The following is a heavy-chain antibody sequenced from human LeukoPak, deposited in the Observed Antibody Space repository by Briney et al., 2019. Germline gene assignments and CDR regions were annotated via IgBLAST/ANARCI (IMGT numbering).Heavy chain of an antibody. D-gene: IGHD2-15*01. J-gene: IGHJ4*02. CDR3: ARGFCSGGTCYFLIAFDY. CDR2: TTSTGFTK. Sequence: GGSLRLSSAAPGFTFSNYEMNWVRQAPGKGLEWISYTTSTGFTKYYADSVRGRFTISRDNAKNSLYLQMNSLRAEDTAVYYCARGFCSGGTCYFLIAFDYWGQGTLVTVPS. V-gene: IGHV3-48*03. CDR1: GFTFSNYE.